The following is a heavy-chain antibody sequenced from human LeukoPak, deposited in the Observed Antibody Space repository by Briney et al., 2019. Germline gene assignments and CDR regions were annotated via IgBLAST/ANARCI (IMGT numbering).Heavy chain of an antibody. V-gene: IGHV1-69*13. D-gene: IGHD3-10*01. J-gene: IGHJ5*02. CDR1: GGTFRTSG. CDR2: IIPIFGTA. Sequence: PRASVKVSCKASGGTFRTSGVNWVRQAPGQGLEWMGGIIPIFGTANYAQKFQGRVTITADESTSTAYMELSSLRSEDTAVYYCARVTYGSGTIIPLFDPWGQGTLVTVSS. CDR3: ARVTYGSGTIIPLFDP.